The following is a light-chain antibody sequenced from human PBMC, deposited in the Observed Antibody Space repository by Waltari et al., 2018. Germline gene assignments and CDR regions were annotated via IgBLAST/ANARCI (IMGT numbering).Light chain of an antibody. J-gene: IGLJ2*01. CDR1: SSDVGNYKR. CDR2: AVS. Sequence: QSALTQPASVSGSPGQSITISCTGTSSDVGNYKRVSWYQQHPGKAPKLMLYAVSKRPSGFSDRISGSKSGDMASLTISGLQPEDEAEYFCSSYAGSSKGVFGGGTKVTVL. CDR3: SSYAGSSKGV. V-gene: IGLV2-23*02.